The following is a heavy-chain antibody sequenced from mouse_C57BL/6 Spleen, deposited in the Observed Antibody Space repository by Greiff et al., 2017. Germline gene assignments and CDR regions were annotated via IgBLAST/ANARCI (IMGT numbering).Heavy chain of an antibody. J-gene: IGHJ2*01. D-gene: IGHD4-1*01. Sequence: VQLQESGAELARPGASVKLSCKASGYTFTSYGISWVKQRTGQGLEWIGEIYPRSGNTYYNEKFKGKATLTADKSSSTAYMELRSLTSEDSAVYFCAGRTGTGYFDYWGQGTTLTVSS. V-gene: IGHV1-81*01. CDR3: AGRTGTGYFDY. CDR2: IYPRSGNT. CDR1: GYTFTSYG.